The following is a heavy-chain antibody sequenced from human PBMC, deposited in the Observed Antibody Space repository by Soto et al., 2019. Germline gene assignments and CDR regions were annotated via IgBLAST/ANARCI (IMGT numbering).Heavy chain of an antibody. CDR2: IIPIFGTA. V-gene: IGHV1-69*13. D-gene: IGHD6-6*01. Sequence: SVKVSCKASGGTFSSYAISWVRQAPGQGLEWMGGIIPIFGTANYAQKFQGRVTITADESTSTAYMELSSLRSEDTAAYYCARDRLNIAARPFYYYYGMDVWGQGTTVTVSS. J-gene: IGHJ6*02. CDR3: ARDRLNIAARPFYYYYGMDV. CDR1: GGTFSSYA.